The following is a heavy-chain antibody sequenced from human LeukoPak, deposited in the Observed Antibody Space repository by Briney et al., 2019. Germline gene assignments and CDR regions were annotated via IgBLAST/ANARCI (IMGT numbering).Heavy chain of an antibody. CDR2: IRYDGSNK. D-gene: IGHD3-3*01. Sequence: GGSMRLSCAASGFTFSSYGMHWVRQAPGKVLEWVAFIRYDGSNKYYADSAKGRFTISRDNSKNTRYLQMNSLRAEDTAVYYCAKDLLRFLEWLAYFDYWGQGTLVTVSS. V-gene: IGHV3-30*02. CDR1: GFTFSSYG. J-gene: IGHJ4*02. CDR3: AKDLLRFLEWLAYFDY.